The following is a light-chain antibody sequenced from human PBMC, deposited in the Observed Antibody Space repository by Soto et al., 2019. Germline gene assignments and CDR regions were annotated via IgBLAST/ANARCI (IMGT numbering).Light chain of an antibody. Sequence: DIQMTQSPSSLSASVGDRVTITCQASQDISNYLNWYQQKPGKAPKLLIYDASNLETGVPSRFSGSGSGTDFTFTISSLKPEDIAIYYCQHYDDVPFTFGPGTRVDI. CDR1: QDISNY. J-gene: IGKJ3*01. CDR3: QHYDDVPFT. CDR2: DAS. V-gene: IGKV1-33*01.